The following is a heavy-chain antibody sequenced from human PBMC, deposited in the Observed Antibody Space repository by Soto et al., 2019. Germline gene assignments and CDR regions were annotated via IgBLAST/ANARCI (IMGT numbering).Heavy chain of an antibody. CDR3: VRTARQGAVAPHWFDR. J-gene: IGHJ5*02. CDR2: TYYRSKWYN. Sequence: SQTLSLTCAISGDSVSSNSAAWNWIRQSPSRGLEWLGRTYYRSKWYNDYAVSVKSRITINPDTSKNQFSLKLTSVTAAETAVYYCVRTARQGAVAPHWFDRWGQGTQVTVSS. D-gene: IGHD2-21*02. CDR1: GDSVSSNSAA. V-gene: IGHV6-1*01.